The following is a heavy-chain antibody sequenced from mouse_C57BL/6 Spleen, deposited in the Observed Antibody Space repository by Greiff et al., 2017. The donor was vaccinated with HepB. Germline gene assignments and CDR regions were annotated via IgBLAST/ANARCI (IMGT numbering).Heavy chain of an antibody. CDR1: GFTFSSYG. V-gene: IGHV5-6*01. Sequence: EVQLVESGGDLVKPGGSLKLSCAASGFTFSSYGMSWVRQTPDKRLEWVATISSGGSYTYYPDSVKGRFTISRDNAKNTLYLQMSSLKSEDTAMYYCARLITTVPDYWGQGATLTVSS. CDR3: ARLITTVPDY. CDR2: ISSGGSYT. D-gene: IGHD1-2*01. J-gene: IGHJ2*01.